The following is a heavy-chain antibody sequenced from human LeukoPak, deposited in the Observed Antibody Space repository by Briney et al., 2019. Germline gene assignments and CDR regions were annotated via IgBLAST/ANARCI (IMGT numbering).Heavy chain of an antibody. J-gene: IGHJ6*02. Sequence: SETLSLTCAVYGGSFSGYYWNWIRQPPGKGLEWIGEINHSGSTNYNPSLKSRVTISVDTSKNQFSLKLSSVTAADTAVYYCARVRMTHYYYYGMDVWGQGTTVTASS. CDR1: GGSFSGYY. CDR3: ARVRMTHYYYYGMDV. D-gene: IGHD2-15*01. CDR2: INHSGST. V-gene: IGHV4-34*01.